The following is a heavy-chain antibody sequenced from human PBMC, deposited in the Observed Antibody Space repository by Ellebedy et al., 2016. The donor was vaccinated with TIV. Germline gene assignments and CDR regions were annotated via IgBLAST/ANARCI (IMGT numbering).Heavy chain of an antibody. CDR3: ASSYSSSSEDYYYYGMDV. CDR1: GYTFTSYD. J-gene: IGHJ6*02. V-gene: IGHV1-8*01. Sequence: ASVKVSXKASGYTFTSYDINWVRQATGQGLEWMGWMNPNSGNTGYAQKFQGRVTMTRNTSISTAYMELSSLRSEDTAVYYCASSYSSSSEDYYYYGMDVWGQGTTVTVSS. D-gene: IGHD6-6*01. CDR2: MNPNSGNT.